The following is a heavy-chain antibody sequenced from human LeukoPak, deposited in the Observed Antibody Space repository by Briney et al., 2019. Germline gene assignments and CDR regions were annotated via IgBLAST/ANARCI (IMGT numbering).Heavy chain of an antibody. V-gene: IGHV4-30-2*01. CDR2: IYHSGST. CDR1: GGSISSGGYS. J-gene: IGHJ4*02. Sequence: SETLSLTCAVSGGSISSGGYSWSWIRQPPGKGLEWIGYIYHSGSTNYNPSLKSRVTISVDTSKNQFSLKLSSVTAADTAVYYCARIGEYCSSTSCYSSSRDDYWGQGTLVTVSS. CDR3: ARIGEYCSSTSCYSSSRDDY. D-gene: IGHD2-2*01.